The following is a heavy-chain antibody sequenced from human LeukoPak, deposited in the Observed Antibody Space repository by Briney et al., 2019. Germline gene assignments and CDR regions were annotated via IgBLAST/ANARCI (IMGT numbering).Heavy chain of an antibody. V-gene: IGHV1-8*01. D-gene: IGHD6-13*01. CDR3: ARVGLAAAGRDEN. CDR1: GYTFTSYD. CDR2: MNPNSGNT. Sequence: ASGKVPCNASGYTFTSYDINWARQATGQGLEWMGWMNPNSGNTVYAQKFQGRVTMTRNTSISTAYMELSSLRSEDTAVYYCARVGLAAAGRDENWGQGTLVTVSS. J-gene: IGHJ4*02.